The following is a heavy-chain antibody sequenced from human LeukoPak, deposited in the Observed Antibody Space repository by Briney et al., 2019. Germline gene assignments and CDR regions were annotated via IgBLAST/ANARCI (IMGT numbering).Heavy chain of an antibody. D-gene: IGHD4-17*01. CDR2: ISSSSSYI. CDR3: ARFFPTVTTTYDY. Sequence: GGSLRLSCAASGFTFSDYYMSWIRQAPGKGLEWVSYISSSSSYINYADSVKGRFTISRDNAKNSLYLQMNSLRAEDTAVYYCARFFPTVTTTYDYWGQGTLVTVSS. CDR1: GFTFSDYY. J-gene: IGHJ4*02. V-gene: IGHV3-11*06.